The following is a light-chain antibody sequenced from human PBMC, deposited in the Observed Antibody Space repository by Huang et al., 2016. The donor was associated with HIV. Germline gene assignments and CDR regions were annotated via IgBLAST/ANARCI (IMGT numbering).Light chain of an antibody. V-gene: IGKV1-13*02. CDR2: AAS. CDR3: QQLHTYPIT. J-gene: IGKJ5*01. CDR1: QDIGTS. Sequence: AVQLTQSPSSPSASVGDTVIISCRASQDIGTSLAWYQQRTGRAPKLLISAASTLQTGVPSRFSGDSAGTYFTLFITNLQPEDFATYYCQQLHTYPITFGQGTRLDMK.